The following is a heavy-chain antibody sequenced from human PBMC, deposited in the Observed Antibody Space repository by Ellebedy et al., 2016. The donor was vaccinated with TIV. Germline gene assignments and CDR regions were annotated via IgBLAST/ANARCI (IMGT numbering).Heavy chain of an antibody. CDR1: GFNFSAYY. D-gene: IGHD4-11*01. CDR3: TRDTGRTRIYYYYGMDV. Sequence: GGSLRLSCAGSGFNFSAYYMSWVRQAPGKGLEWLAYITSSGDIKYYTDSVKGRFTISRDNANSSLHLQMNRLRAEDTAVYYCTRDTGRTRIYYYYGMDVWGQGTTVTVSS. J-gene: IGHJ6*02. V-gene: IGHV3-11*01. CDR2: ITSSGDIK.